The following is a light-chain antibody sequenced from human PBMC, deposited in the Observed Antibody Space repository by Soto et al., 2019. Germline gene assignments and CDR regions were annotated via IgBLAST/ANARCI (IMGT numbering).Light chain of an antibody. CDR2: EAS. CDR1: QNINTW. J-gene: IGKJ4*01. V-gene: IGKV1-5*03. CDR3: QQYENYPLT. Sequence: IQMTQSPSTLSASVGDRVTISCRASQNINTWLAWYQQKPGKAPKFLIHEASSLENGVPSRFSGSGSGTESTLTISSLQPDDFATYYCQQYENYPLTFGGGTKVDIK.